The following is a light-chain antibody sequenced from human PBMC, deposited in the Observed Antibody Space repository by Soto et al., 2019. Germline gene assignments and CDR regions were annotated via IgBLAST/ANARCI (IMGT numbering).Light chain of an antibody. CDR2: AAS. V-gene: IGKV1-39*01. CDR3: QESYRTPRT. CDR1: QTINAY. Sequence: DIQMTQSPSSLSASVGDRVTITCRASQTINAYLNWYQQKPGKAPKLLIYAASSLRSGVPSRFSGSGSGTDFTLTISSLQPEDFATYYCQESYRTPRTFGQGTRLEI. J-gene: IGKJ2*01.